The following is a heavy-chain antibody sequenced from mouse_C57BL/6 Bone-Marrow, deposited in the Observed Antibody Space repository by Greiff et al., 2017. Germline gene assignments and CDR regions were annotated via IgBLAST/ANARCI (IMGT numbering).Heavy chain of an antibody. CDR2: IDPENGDT. CDR3: TIYGSSHVYFDY. D-gene: IGHD1-1*01. J-gene: IGHJ2*01. CDR1: GFNIKDDY. V-gene: IGHV14-4*01. Sequence: EVQLQESGAELVRPGASVKLSCTASGFNIKDDYMHWVKQRPEQGLEWIGWIDPENGDTEYASKFQGKATITADTSSNTAYLQLSSLTSEDTAVYYCTIYGSSHVYFDYWGQGTTLTVSS.